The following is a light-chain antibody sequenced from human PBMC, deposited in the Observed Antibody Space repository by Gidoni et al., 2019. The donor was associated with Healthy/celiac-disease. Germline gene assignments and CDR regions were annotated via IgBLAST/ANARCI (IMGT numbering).Light chain of an antibody. J-gene: IGLJ3*02. CDR2: SNN. Sequence: QSGLTQPPSAPGTRGQRVTSSRSGSSSNTGSKTVTWYQQLPGTAPKLLIHSNNQRPSGVPDRFSGSKSGTSASLAICGLQSEDEADYYCAAWAGGPNWVFGGGTKLTVL. CDR3: AAWAGGPNWV. V-gene: IGLV1-44*01. CDR1: SSNTGSKT.